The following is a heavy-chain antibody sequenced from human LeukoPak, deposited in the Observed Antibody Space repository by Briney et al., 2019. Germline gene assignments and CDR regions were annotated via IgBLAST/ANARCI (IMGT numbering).Heavy chain of an antibody. CDR1: GYTLTELS. CDR2: MNPNSGNT. CDR3: ARVSYGSGSQFVDY. V-gene: IGHV1-8*01. D-gene: IGHD3-10*01. Sequence: ASVKVSCKVSGYTLTELSMHWVRQATGQGLEWMGWMNPNSGNTGYAQKFQGRVTMTRNTSISTAYMELSSLRSEDTAVYYCARVSYGSGSQFVDYWGQGTLVTVSS. J-gene: IGHJ4*02.